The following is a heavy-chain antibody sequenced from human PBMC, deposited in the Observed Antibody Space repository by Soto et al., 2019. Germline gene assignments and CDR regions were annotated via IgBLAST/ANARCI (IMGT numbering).Heavy chain of an antibody. J-gene: IGHJ6*03. CDR1: GFTFSSYA. Sequence: GGSLRLSCAASGFTFSSYAMSFVRQAPGKGLEWVSAISGSGGSTYYADSVKGRFTISRDNSKNTLYLQMNSLRAEDTAVYYCAKDSHPRIQLWERYYYYYTDVWGKGTTVTVSS. CDR2: ISGSGGST. D-gene: IGHD5-18*01. V-gene: IGHV3-23*01. CDR3: AKDSHPRIQLWERYYYYYTDV.